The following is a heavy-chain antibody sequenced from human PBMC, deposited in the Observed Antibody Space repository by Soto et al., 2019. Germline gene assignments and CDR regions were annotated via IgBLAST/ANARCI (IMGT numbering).Heavy chain of an antibody. CDR3: ARGIATGQLDP. CDR1: GYTFASYG. Sequence: ASVKVSCKASGYTFASYGISWVREAPGQRLEWMGWINPDNGNTKSSQKFQDRVIITRDTSASTAYMDLSSLRSEDTAVYYCARGIATGQLDPWGQGTLVTVPS. CDR2: INPDNGNT. J-gene: IGHJ5*02. D-gene: IGHD2-15*01. V-gene: IGHV1-3*01.